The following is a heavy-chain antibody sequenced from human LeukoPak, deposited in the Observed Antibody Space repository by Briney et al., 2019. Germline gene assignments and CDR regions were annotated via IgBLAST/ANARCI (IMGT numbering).Heavy chain of an antibody. D-gene: IGHD2-15*01. CDR2: IYTRGST. CDR3: ARGRYCSADICSGGDAFDI. Sequence: ASETLSLTCTVSGVSINNYYWSWVRQPAGKGLEWIGRIYTRGSTNYNPSLKSRVTMSVETSKNQCSLKLRSVPAADTAVYYCARGRYCSADICSGGDAFDIWGQGTMVSVSS. J-gene: IGHJ3*02. V-gene: IGHV4-4*07. CDR1: GVSINNYY.